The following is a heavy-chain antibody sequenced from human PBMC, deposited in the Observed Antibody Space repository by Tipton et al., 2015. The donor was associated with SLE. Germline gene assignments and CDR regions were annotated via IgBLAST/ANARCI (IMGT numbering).Heavy chain of an antibody. CDR3: VREHHPRITVFGADC. J-gene: IGHJ4*02. CDR2: MSQTGIT. CDR1: GYSITSGYY. Sequence: TLSLTCTVSGYSITSGYYWGWMRQPPGKGLEWIGSMSQTGITYYNPTLMSRGTISGDTSKNQFFLNLDSVTAADTAVYYCVREHHPRITVFGADCWGQGTLVTVPS. D-gene: IGHD3-3*01. V-gene: IGHV4-38-2*02.